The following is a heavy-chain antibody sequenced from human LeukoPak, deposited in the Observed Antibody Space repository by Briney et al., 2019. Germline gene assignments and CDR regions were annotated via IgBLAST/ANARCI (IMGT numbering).Heavy chain of an antibody. D-gene: IGHD1-1*01. CDR3: ARAPPLEPFDY. Sequence: MSSETLSLTCTVSGGSISSGGYYWSWIRQHPGKGLEWIGYIYDSGNTYYNPSLKSRVIISVDTSKNQISLKLSSVTAADTAVYYCARAPPLEPFDYWGQGTLVTVSS. CDR1: GGSISSGGYY. V-gene: IGHV4-31*03. CDR2: IYDSGNT. J-gene: IGHJ4*02.